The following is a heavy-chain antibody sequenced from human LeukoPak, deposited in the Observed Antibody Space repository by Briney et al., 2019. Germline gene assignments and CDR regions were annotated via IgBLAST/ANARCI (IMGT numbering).Heavy chain of an antibody. CDR3: ARAPGGTLDF. V-gene: IGHV1-46*04. D-gene: IGHD4-23*01. Sequence: ASVKVSCKASGFTFTNYHMHWVRQAPGQGLEWVALIRGSCDSPDYAQKLQGRVTVTFDTSTNILYLELRSLKLEDMAVYYCARAPGGTLDFWGQGTLVTVSS. CDR1: GFTFTNYH. CDR2: IRGSCDSP. J-gene: IGHJ4*02.